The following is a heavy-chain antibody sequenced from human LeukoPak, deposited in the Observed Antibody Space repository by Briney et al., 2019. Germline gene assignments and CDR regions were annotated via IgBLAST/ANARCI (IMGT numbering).Heavy chain of an antibody. CDR3: ARGGGSYYY. D-gene: IGHD1-26*01. J-gene: IGHJ4*02. Sequence: SETLSLTCAVYGGSFSGYYWSWIRQPPGKGLEWIGEINHSGSTNYNPSLKSRVAISVDTSKNQFSLKLSSVTAADTAVYYCARGGGSYYYWGQGTLVTVSS. V-gene: IGHV4-34*01. CDR1: GGSFSGYY. CDR2: INHSGST.